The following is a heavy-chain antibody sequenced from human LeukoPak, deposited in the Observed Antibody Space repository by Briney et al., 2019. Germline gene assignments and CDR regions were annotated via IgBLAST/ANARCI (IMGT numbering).Heavy chain of an antibody. CDR3: ARGVGRAITMVRGVKSYAFDI. D-gene: IGHD3-10*01. V-gene: IGHV4-4*02. Sequence: GSLRLSCAASGFTFSTYAIHWVRQPPGKGLEWIGEIYHSGSTNYNPSLKSRVTISVDKSKNQFSLKLSSVTAADTAVYYCARGVGRAITMVRGVKSYAFDIWGQGTMVTVSS. J-gene: IGHJ3*02. CDR2: IYHSGST. CDR1: GFTFSTYA.